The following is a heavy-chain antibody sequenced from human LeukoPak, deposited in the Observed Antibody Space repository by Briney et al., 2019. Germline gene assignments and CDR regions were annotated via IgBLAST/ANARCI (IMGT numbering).Heavy chain of an antibody. V-gene: IGHV1-8*01. CDR2: MNPNSGNT. CDR3: AKDLPYYYDSSGYLQKPD. J-gene: IGHJ4*02. Sequence: ASVKVSCKASGYTFTSYDINWVRQATGQGLEWMGWMNPNSGNTGYAQKFQGRVTMTRNTSISTAYMELSSLRSEDTAVYYCAKDLPYYYDSSGYLQKPDWGQGTLVTVSS. CDR1: GYTFTSYD. D-gene: IGHD3-22*01.